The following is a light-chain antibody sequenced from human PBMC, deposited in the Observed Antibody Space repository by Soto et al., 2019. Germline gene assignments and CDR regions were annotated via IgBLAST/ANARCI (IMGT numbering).Light chain of an antibody. CDR2: WAS. CDR1: HSILYSPNNKNY. V-gene: IGKV4-1*01. J-gene: IGKJ1*01. CDR3: KHYLNTPKN. Sequence: DIVMTQSPDSLAVSLGERATINCKSSHSILYSPNNKNYLAWYQQKPGQPPKLLIYWASTRESGVPDRFSGSGSGKDFPLPITTQQDEDVGVYYFKHYLNTPKNFGQGPKVEIK.